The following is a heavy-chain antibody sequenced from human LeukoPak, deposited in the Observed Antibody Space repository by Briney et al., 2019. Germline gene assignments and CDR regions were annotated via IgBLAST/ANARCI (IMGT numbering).Heavy chain of an antibody. J-gene: IGHJ4*02. V-gene: IGHV3-11*01. CDR1: GFTFSDYY. D-gene: IGHD4-23*01. CDR2: INNRGTST. CDR3: ARGIDYGGNAFDY. Sequence: GGSLRLSCAASGFTFSDYYMSWVRQAPGKGLEWVSSINNRGTSTYYADSVKGRFTISRDNANNSLYLQMNSLRAEDTAVYYCARGIDYGGNAFDYWGQGTLVTVSS.